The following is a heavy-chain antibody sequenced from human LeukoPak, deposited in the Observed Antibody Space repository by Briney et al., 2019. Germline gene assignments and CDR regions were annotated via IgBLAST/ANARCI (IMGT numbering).Heavy chain of an antibody. CDR3: ARDTGPLSFGDQ. Sequence: PGGSLRLSCAASGFTFGANWMTWVRQAPGRGLEWVANIKPDGSVKYYLDSVKGRFTISRDNAKNSLYLQMNSLRVEDTAVYYCARDTGPLSFGDQGGQGTLVTVSS. J-gene: IGHJ4*02. CDR1: GFTFGANW. CDR2: IKPDGSVK. V-gene: IGHV3-7*04. D-gene: IGHD3-10*01.